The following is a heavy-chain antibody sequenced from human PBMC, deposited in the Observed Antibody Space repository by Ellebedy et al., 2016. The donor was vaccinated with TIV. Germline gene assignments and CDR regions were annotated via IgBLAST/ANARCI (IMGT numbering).Heavy chain of an antibody. CDR3: ARDVVEVPAPNAYYYFYYMDV. Sequence: ASVKVSXKASGYSFTRYHIHWVRQAPGQGLEWIAIINPCGGDTYYAQGLQGKVTLTRDTSTSTVYMELSGLRSEDTAVYYCARDVVEVPAPNAYYYFYYMDVWGKGTTVSVPS. V-gene: IGHV1-46*04. CDR2: INPCGGDT. J-gene: IGHJ6*03. D-gene: IGHD2-2*01. CDR1: GYSFTRYH.